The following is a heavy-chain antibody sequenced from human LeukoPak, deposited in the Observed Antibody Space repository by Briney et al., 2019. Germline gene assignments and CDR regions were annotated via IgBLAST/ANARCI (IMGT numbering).Heavy chain of an antibody. CDR1: GFTFSSHG. CDR3: AKDRSSGWTFDY. J-gene: IGHJ4*02. Sequence: GGSLRLSCAASGFTFSSHGMHWVRQAPGKGLEWVALISYDGSSKYYADSVKGRFTISRDNSKSTLYLKMNSLRAEDTAVYYCAKDRSSGWTFDYWGQGTLVTVSS. V-gene: IGHV3-30*18. CDR2: ISYDGSSK. D-gene: IGHD6-25*01.